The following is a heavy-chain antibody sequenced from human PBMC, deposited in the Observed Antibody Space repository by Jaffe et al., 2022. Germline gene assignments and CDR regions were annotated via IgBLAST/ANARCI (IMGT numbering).Heavy chain of an antibody. J-gene: IGHJ4*02. CDR1: GFTFSNYA. CDR2: ITASGGST. Sequence: DVKLMESGGALVQPGGSLRLSCAASGFTFSNYAMSWVRQAPGKGLDWLSGITASGGSTFYADSVKGRFTISRDNSKNTLFLQLNSLRPDDTAVYYCAKDLRSWTTPRSLECWGPGTLLTVSS. CDR3: AKDLRSWTTPRSLEC. V-gene: IGHV3-23*01. D-gene: IGHD3-3*01.